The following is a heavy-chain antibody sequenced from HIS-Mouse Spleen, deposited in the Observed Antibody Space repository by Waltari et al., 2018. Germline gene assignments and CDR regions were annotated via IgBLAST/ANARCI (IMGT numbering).Heavy chain of an antibody. CDR2: IYYSGST. D-gene: IGHD6-13*01. Sequence: QLQLQESGPGLVKPSETLSITCTVSGGPISSSSYYWVWIRQPPGKGLEWIGSIYYSGSTYYNPSLKSRVTISVDTSKNQFSLKLSSVTAADTAVYYCAREIPYSSSWYDWYFDLWGRGTLVTVSS. J-gene: IGHJ2*01. CDR1: GGPISSSSYY. CDR3: AREIPYSSSWYDWYFDL. V-gene: IGHV4-39*07.